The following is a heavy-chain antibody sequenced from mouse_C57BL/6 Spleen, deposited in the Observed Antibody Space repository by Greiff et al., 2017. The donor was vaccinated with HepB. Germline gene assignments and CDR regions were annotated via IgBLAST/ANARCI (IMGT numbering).Heavy chain of an antibody. Sequence: EVHLVESGGDLVKPGGSLKLSCAASGFTFSSYGMSWVRQTPDKRLEWVATISSGGSYTYYPDSVKGRFTISRDNAKNTLYLQMSSLKSEDTAMYYCASLTTVVPLYAMDYWGQGTSVTVSS. CDR2: ISSGGSYT. D-gene: IGHD1-1*01. V-gene: IGHV5-6*01. CDR1: GFTFSSYG. J-gene: IGHJ4*01. CDR3: ASLTTVVPLYAMDY.